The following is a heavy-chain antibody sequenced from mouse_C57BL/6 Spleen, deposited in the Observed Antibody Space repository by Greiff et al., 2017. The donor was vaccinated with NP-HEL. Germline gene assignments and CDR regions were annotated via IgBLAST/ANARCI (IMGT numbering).Heavy chain of an antibody. V-gene: IGHV2-6-1*01. CDR1: GFSLTSYG. CDR3: ARQGYYGKGAYAMDY. Sequence: VQLQQSGPGLVAPSQSLSITCTVSGFSLTSYGVHWVRQPPGKGLEWLVVIWSDGSTTYNSALKSRLSISKDNSKSQVFLKMNSLQTDDTAMYYCARQGYYGKGAYAMDYWGQGTSVTVSS. J-gene: IGHJ4*01. D-gene: IGHD2-1*01. CDR2: IWSDGST.